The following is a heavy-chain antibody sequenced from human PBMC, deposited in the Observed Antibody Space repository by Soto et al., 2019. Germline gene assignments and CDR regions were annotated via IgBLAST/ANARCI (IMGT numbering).Heavy chain of an antibody. V-gene: IGHV3-43*01. CDR3: AKEVSIAARSDYYYGMDV. CDR2: IRCDGGST. J-gene: IGHJ6*02. CDR1: GFTFDDYT. D-gene: IGHD6-6*01. Sequence: EVQLVESGGVVVQPGGSLRLSCAASGFTFDDYTMHWVSQASGKCLEWVSLIRCDGGSTYYADSVKGRFTIYRDNSKNSMDLKMHSLRTEDTALYDCAKEVSIAARSDYYYGMDVWGQGTTVTVSS.